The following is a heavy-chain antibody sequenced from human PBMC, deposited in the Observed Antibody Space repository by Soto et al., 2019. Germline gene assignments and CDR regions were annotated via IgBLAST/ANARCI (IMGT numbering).Heavy chain of an antibody. CDR1: AYTCASCA. CDR3: ASDQTTDYGEAQLYYDY. D-gene: IGHD4-17*01. V-gene: IGHV1-3*01. CDR2: INAGNGNT. J-gene: IGHJ4*02. Sequence: ASLKFSCKSSAYTCASCARHAVRQAPAQMLEWMGWINAGNGNTKYSQKFQGRVTITRDTSASIAYMELSSLRCEDTAVYYSASDQTTDYGEAQLYYDYWGEGTLVTVSS.